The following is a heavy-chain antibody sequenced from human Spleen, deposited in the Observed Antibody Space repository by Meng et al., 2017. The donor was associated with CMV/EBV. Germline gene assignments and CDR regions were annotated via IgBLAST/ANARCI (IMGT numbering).Heavy chain of an antibody. J-gene: IGHJ4*02. V-gene: IGHV1-18*01. CDR2: ISSYNSNT. Sequence: ASVKVSCKVSGHTFNSYGITWVRQAPGQGLEWVGWISSYNSNTNYAQKFLGRVTLTTDTSTSIAYMELRSLRSDDTAVYYCARDEAEYCSGLMCLDNRNDYWGQGTLVTVSS. CDR3: ARDEAEYCSGLMCLDNRNDY. CDR1: GHTFNSYG. D-gene: IGHD2-15*01.